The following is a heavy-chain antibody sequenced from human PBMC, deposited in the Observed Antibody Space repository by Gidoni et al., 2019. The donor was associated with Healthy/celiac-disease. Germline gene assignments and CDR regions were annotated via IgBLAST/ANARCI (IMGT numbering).Heavy chain of an antibody. J-gene: IGHJ4*02. CDR3: ARIEGYCSGGSCYPDY. CDR2: SDSAAST. D-gene: IGHD2-15*01. Sequence: EGQLVESGGGLVQPGGSLRPACAASGCTASSNYMSWVLQAPGQWLGWVSVSDSAASTHYADSVKGRFTISRDNSKNTLYLQMNSLRAEDTAVYYCARIEGYCSGGSCYPDYWGQGTLVTVSS. V-gene: IGHV3-66*01. CDR1: GCTASSNY.